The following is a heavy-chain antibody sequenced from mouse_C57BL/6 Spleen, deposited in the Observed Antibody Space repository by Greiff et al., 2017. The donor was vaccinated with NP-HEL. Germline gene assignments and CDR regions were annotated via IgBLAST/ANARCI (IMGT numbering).Heavy chain of an antibody. CDR2: IWTGGDT. CDR3: ARDSYGSSYLAY. D-gene: IGHD1-1*01. Sequence: QVQLKESGPGLVAPSQSLSITCTVSGFSLTSYAISWVRQPPGKGLEWLGVIWTGGDTNYNSALKSRLSISKDNSKSQVFLKMNSLQTDDTARYYCARDSYGSSYLAYWGQGTLVTVSA. V-gene: IGHV2-9-1*01. J-gene: IGHJ3*01. CDR1: GFSLTSYA.